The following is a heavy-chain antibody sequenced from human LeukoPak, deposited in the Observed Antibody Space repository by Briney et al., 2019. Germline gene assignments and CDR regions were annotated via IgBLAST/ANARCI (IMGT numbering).Heavy chain of an antibody. CDR1: GYTFTGYY. J-gene: IGHJ4*02. CDR2: INPNSGGT. Sequence: ASVKVSCKASGYTFTGYYMHWVRQAPGQGLEWMGWINPNSGGTNYAQKFQGRVTMTRDTSISTAYMELSRLRSDDTAVYYCAREDYYGTNFDYWGQGTLVTVSS. CDR3: AREDYYGTNFDY. D-gene: IGHD3-10*01. V-gene: IGHV1-2*02.